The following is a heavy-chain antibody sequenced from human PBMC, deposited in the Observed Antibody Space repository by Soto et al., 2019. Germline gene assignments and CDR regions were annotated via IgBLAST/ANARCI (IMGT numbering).Heavy chain of an antibody. V-gene: IGHV1-18*01. CDR1: GFTFNTYV. CDR2: ISVYHGNT. CDR3: ARGGSGSYRMFDY. D-gene: IGHD1-26*01. Sequence: QVQLVQSGAEVKKPGASVTVSCQASGFTFNTYVITWVRQAPGQGLEWLGWISVYHGNTNYAQKVQCRVTMTTDTATSTAYMELRSLRSDDTAVYYCARGGSGSYRMFDYCGQGTLVTVSS. J-gene: IGHJ4*02.